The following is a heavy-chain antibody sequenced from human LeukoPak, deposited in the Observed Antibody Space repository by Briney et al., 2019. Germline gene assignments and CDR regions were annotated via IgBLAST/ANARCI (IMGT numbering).Heavy chain of an antibody. D-gene: IGHD6-25*01. Sequence: PSETLSLTCAVYGGSFSGYYWSWIRQPPGKGLEWIGIIYSSGYTFYNPSLKSRVTISVDTSKNQFTLKLSSVTAADTAVYYCARDQYISDWFRWFDPWGQGTLVTVSS. CDR3: ARDQYISDWFRWFDP. CDR1: GGSFSGYY. J-gene: IGHJ5*02. CDR2: IYSSGYT. V-gene: IGHV4-34*01.